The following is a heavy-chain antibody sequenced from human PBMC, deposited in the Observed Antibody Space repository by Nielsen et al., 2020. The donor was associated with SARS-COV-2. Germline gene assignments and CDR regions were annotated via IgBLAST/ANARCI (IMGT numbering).Heavy chain of an antibody. CDR3: ARDQTSDTLFGLMISYDAFDI. Sequence: ASVKVSCKASGYTFTSYIIHWVRQAPRQRLEWMGWINAGNGKTEFSQKFQGRVTITRDTSASTVYMELSSLRSEDTAVYYCARDQTSDTLFGLMISYDAFDIWGRGTTVTVSS. CDR2: INAGNGKT. D-gene: IGHD3-3*01. J-gene: IGHJ3*02. CDR1: GYTFTSYI. V-gene: IGHV1-3*01.